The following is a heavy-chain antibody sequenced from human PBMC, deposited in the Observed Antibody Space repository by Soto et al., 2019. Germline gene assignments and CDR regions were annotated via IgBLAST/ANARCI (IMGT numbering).Heavy chain of an antibody. CDR3: ARTTAVPNTLRSRYFFDY. J-gene: IGHJ4*02. CDR1: GGSVSNKTYY. Sequence: PSETLSLTCSVSGGSVSNKTYYWSWIRQPPGKRLEWIGYVYYSGTANYNPSLKSRVTISVDLSKNQFSLRLSSVTTADTALYYCARTTAVPNTLRSRYFFDYWGQGTLVTVSS. CDR2: VYYSGTA. D-gene: IGHD4-17*01. V-gene: IGHV4-61*01.